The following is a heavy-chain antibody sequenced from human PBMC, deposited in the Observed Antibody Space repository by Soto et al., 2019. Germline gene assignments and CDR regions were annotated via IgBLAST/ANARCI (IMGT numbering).Heavy chain of an antibody. CDR2: VYQTGDT. J-gene: IGHJ5*02. V-gene: IGHV4-4*01. CDR3: AREIVTAGGNNYFDP. Sequence: LSLTCGVSAGTVGSSHWWSWVRQCPGRGLEWIGNVYQTGDTNFNPSLQSRVTFSVDKSNNQFSLRLTSVTAADTAVYFCAREIVTAGGNNYFDPWGPGTLVTVSS. CDR1: AGTVGSSHW. D-gene: IGHD2-21*02.